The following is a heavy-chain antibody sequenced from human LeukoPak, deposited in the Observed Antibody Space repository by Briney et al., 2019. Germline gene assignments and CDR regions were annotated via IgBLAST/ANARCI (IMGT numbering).Heavy chain of an antibody. CDR1: GFTFSSYW. D-gene: IGHD6-13*01. Sequence: GGSLRLSCAASGFTFSSYWMHWVRHAPGKGLVWVSRISGDGTSASYADSVKGRFTISGDNSKNTLCLQMDSLRAEDTAVYYCARDRAAGNFDYWGQGTLVTVSS. CDR3: ARDRAAGNFDY. CDR2: ISGDGTSA. V-gene: IGHV3-74*01. J-gene: IGHJ4*02.